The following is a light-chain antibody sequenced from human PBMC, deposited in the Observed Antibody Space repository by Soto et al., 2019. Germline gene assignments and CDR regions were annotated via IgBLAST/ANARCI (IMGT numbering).Light chain of an antibody. CDR1: SSNIGAGYH. J-gene: IGLJ2*01. V-gene: IGLV1-40*01. CDR3: QSYDSSLGVV. CDR2: DST. Sequence: QSVLTQPPSVSGAPGQRVIISCTGSSSNIGAGYHVHWYQQLPGPAPKLLIYDSTARPSGVPDRFSGSKSVTSASLAITGLQAEDEADYYGQSYDSSLGVVFGGGTKLTVL.